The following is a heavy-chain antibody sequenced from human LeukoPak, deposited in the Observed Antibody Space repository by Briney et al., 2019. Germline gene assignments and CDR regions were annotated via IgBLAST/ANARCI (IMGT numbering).Heavy chain of an antibody. CDR2: IYHSGST. V-gene: IGHV4-38-2*02. Sequence: PSETLSLTCTVSGYSISSGYYWGWIRQPPGKGLEWIGSIYHSGSTYYNPSLKSRVTISVDTSKNQFSLKLGSVTAADTAVYYCARDSHIVGATQFDYWGQGTLVTVSS. CDR1: GYSISSGYY. CDR3: ARDSHIVGATQFDY. D-gene: IGHD1-26*01. J-gene: IGHJ4*02.